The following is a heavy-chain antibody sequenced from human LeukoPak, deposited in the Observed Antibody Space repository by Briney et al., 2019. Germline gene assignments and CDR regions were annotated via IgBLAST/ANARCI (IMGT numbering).Heavy chain of an antibody. V-gene: IGHV3-33*08. CDR3: ARDREWGSPYDILTGPKIYYYGMDV. CDR1: GFTFSSYG. J-gene: IGHJ6*02. CDR2: IWYDGSNK. Sequence: PGGSLRLSCAASGFTFSSYGMHWVRQAPGKGLEWVAVIWYDGSNKYYADSVKGRFTISRDNSKNTLYLQMNSLRAEDTAVYYCARDREWGSPYDILTGPKIYYYGMDVWGQGTTVTVSS. D-gene: IGHD3-9*01.